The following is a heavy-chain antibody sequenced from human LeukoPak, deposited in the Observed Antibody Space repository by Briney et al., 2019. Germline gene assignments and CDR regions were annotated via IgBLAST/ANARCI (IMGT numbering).Heavy chain of an antibody. CDR3: APRYSYGSPAVDY. D-gene: IGHD5-18*01. J-gene: IGHJ4*02. CDR1: GFTFSSYS. V-gene: IGHV3-21*01. CDR2: ISSSSSYI. Sequence: PGGSLRLSCAASGFTFSSYSMNWVRQAPGKGLEWVSSISSSSSYIYYADSVKGRFTISRDNAKNSLYLQMNSLRAEDTAVYYCAPRYSYGSPAVDYWGQGTLVTVSS.